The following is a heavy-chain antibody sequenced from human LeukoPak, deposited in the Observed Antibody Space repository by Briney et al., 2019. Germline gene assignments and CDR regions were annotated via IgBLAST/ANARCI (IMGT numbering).Heavy chain of an antibody. J-gene: IGHJ4*02. CDR2: INPNSGGT. Sequence: GASVKVSCKASGYTFTGYYMHWVRQAPGQGLEWMGWINPNSGGTNYAQKFQGWVTMTRDTSISTAYMELSRLRSGDTAVYYCARGDSTYYYGSGSRYYFDYWGQGTLVTVSS. V-gene: IGHV1-2*04. CDR1: GYTFTGYY. CDR3: ARGDSTYYYGSGSRYYFDY. D-gene: IGHD3-10*01.